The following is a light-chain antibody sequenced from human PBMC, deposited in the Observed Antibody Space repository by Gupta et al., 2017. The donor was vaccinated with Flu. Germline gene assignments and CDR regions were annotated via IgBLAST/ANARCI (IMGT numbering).Light chain of an antibody. CDR2: DAS. CDR3: QQRSDLPMYT. CDR1: QSVNIY. J-gene: IGKJ2*01. Sequence: EIDLTQSPATLSLSPGERAILSCRARQSVNIYLAWYQQKPGQPPRLLMFDASKRAAGIPDRFSGSGSGTDFTLTISTLEPEDFAVYYCQQRSDLPMYTFGQGTKLEMK. V-gene: IGKV3-11*01.